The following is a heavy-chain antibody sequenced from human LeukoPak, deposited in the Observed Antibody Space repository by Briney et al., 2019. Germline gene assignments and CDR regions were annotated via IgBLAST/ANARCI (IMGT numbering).Heavy chain of an antibody. D-gene: IGHD3-3*01. CDR3: VRHDFWSGFKGGDY. V-gene: IGHV3-53*01. Sequence: GGSLRLSCAVSGLSLSTSYMLWVRQAPGVGLECGSVISNDGTTYYANSVYGRFSISRDNSKNIVSLKMNSLRVGDTASYYCVRHDFWSGFKGGDYWGQGTLVTVSS. J-gene: IGHJ4*02. CDR1: GLSLSTSY. CDR2: ISNDGTT.